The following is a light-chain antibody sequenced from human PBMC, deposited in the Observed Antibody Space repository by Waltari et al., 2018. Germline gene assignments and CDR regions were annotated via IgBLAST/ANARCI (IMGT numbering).Light chain of an antibody. V-gene: IGLV3-21*02. J-gene: IGLJ3*02. CDR2: DDV. CDR1: NIGSKS. Sequence: SYVLTQPPSVSVAPGQTARITCGGNNIGSKSVHWYQQKPGQAPVLVVYDDVDRPSGIPERLSGSNSGNTATLTISRVEAGDEADYYCQVWDSNSDHWVFGGGTNLTVL. CDR3: QVWDSNSDHWV.